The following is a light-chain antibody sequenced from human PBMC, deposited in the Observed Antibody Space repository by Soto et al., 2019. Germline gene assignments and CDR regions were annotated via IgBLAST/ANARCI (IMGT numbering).Light chain of an antibody. CDR1: QSISSW. J-gene: IGKJ1*01. Sequence: IQRTQSPSTLSASVGDRVTITCRASQSISSWLAWYQQKPGKAPKLLIYDASSLESGVPSRFSGSGSGTEFTLTISSLQPDDFATYYCQQYNSYSGTFGQGTKVDIK. CDR3: QQYNSYSGT. CDR2: DAS. V-gene: IGKV1-5*01.